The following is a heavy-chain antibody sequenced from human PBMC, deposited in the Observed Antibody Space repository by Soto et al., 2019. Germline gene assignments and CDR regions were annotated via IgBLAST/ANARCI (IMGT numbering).Heavy chain of an antibody. V-gene: IGHV1-18*04. Sequence: ASVKVSCKASGYTFTSYGISWVRQAPGQGLEWMGWLSAYNGNTNHAQKLQGRVTMTTDTSTSTAYMELRSLRSDDTAVYYCARDGFYYDSSGPMDAFDIWGQGTMVTVSS. J-gene: IGHJ3*02. CDR1: GYTFTSYG. CDR2: LSAYNGNT. CDR3: ARDGFYYDSSGPMDAFDI. D-gene: IGHD3-22*01.